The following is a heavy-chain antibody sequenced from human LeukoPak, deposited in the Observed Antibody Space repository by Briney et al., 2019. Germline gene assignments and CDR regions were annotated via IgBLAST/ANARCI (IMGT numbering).Heavy chain of an antibody. CDR1: GFTFSNYA. D-gene: IGHD6-13*01. V-gene: IGHV3-23*01. Sequence: PGGSLRLSCAASGFTFSNYAMSWVRQAPGRGLEWVSAISGSGDYTNYADSVKGRFTISRDNSKNTLYLQMNSLRAEDTAVYYCARDRRAAAVRGFYDIWGQGTMVTVSS. J-gene: IGHJ3*02. CDR2: ISGSGDYT. CDR3: ARDRRAAAVRGFYDI.